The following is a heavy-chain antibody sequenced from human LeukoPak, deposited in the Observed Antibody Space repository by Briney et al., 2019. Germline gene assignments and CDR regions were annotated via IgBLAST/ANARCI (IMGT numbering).Heavy chain of an antibody. V-gene: IGHV1-69*01. J-gene: IGHJ4*02. CDR3: ARGGSWIQLTY. CDR2: IIPIFVTA. CDR1: GVTFSSYA. D-gene: IGHD5-18*01. Sequence: SVKVSCKASGVTFSSYAISWVRQAPGQGLEWMGGIIPIFVTANYAQKFQGRVTITADESTSTAYMELSSLRSEDTAVYYCARGGSWIQLTYWGQGTLVTVSS.